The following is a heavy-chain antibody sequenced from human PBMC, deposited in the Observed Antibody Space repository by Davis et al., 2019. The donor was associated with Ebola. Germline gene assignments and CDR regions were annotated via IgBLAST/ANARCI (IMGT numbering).Heavy chain of an antibody. J-gene: IGHJ4*02. V-gene: IGHV4-34*01. CDR3: ARGYYYDSSGYNYFDY. D-gene: IGHD3-22*01. CDR2: INHSGST. CDR1: NGSFSGYY. Sequence: PSETLSLTCAVYNGSFSGYYWSWIRQPPGKGLEWIGEINHSGSTNYNPSLKSRVTISVDTSKNQFSLKLSSVTAADTAVYYCARGYYYDSSGYNYFDYWGQGTLVTVSS.